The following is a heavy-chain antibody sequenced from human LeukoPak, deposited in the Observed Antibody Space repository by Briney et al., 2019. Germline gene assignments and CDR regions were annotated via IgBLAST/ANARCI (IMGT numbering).Heavy chain of an antibody. CDR3: AKDLAGVSSGSP. V-gene: IGHV3-30*02. Sequence: GGSLRLSCAASGFTFSSYDIHWVRQAPGKGLEWVAFIRYDGSNKYYADSVRGRFTISRDNSKNTLYLQMNSLRAEDTAVYYCAKDLAGVSSGSPWGQGTLVTVSS. CDR1: GFTFSSYD. CDR2: IRYDGSNK. D-gene: IGHD3-22*01. J-gene: IGHJ5*02.